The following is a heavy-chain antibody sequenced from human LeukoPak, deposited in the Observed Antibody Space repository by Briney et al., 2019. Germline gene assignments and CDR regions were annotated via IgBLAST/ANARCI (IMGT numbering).Heavy chain of an antibody. CDR3: ARRTYSSGLSPWFDP. V-gene: IGHV4-34*01. J-gene: IGHJ5*02. CDR2: INHSGST. CDR1: GGSFSGYY. D-gene: IGHD6-19*01. Sequence: SETLSLTCAVYGGSFSGYYWSWIRQPPGKGLEWIGEINHSGSTNYNPSLKSRVTISVDTSKNQFSLKLSSVTAADTAVYYCARRTYSSGLSPWFDPWGQGTLVTVSS.